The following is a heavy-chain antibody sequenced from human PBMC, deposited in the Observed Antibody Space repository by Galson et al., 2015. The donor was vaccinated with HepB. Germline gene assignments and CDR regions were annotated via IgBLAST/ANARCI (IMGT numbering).Heavy chain of an antibody. CDR1: GFTFSSYG. CDR3: ARDRKYSSGWYLSYFYY. Sequence: SLRLSCAASGFTFSSYGMHWVRQAPGKGLEWVAVIWYDGSNKYYADSVKGRFTISRDNSKNTLYLQMNSLRAEDTAVYYCARDRKYSSGWYLSYFYYWGQGTLVTVSS. CDR2: IWYDGSNK. D-gene: IGHD6-19*01. V-gene: IGHV3-33*01. J-gene: IGHJ4*02.